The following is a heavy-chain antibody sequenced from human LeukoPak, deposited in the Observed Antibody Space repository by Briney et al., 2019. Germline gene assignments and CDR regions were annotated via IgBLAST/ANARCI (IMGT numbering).Heavy chain of an antibody. Sequence: SVKVSCKASGGTFSSYAISWVRQAPGQGLEWMGGIIPIFGTANYAQKFQGRVTITTDESTSTAYMELSSLRSEDTAVYYCARVGDYVYNWFDPWGQGTLVTVSP. CDR2: IIPIFGTA. J-gene: IGHJ5*02. D-gene: IGHD4-17*01. CDR3: ARVGDYVYNWFDP. V-gene: IGHV1-69*05. CDR1: GGTFSSYA.